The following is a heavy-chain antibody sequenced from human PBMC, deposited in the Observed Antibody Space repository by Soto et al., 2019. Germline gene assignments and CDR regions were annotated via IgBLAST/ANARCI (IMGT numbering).Heavy chain of an antibody. CDR2: INHSGST. CDR3: ARVTYDSSGYSSLDY. D-gene: IGHD3-22*01. V-gene: IGHV4-34*01. J-gene: IGHJ4*02. CDR1: GGSFSGYY. Sequence: SETLSLTCAVYGGSFSGYYWSWIRQPPGKGLEWIGEINHSGSTNYNPSLKSRVTISVDTSKNQFSLKLSSVTAADTAVYYCARVTYDSSGYSSLDYWGQGTLVTVSS.